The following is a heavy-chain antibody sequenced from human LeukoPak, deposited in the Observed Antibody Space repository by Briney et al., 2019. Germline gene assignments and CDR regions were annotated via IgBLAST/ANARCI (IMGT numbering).Heavy chain of an antibody. J-gene: IGHJ3*01. V-gene: IGHV4-59*08. CDR1: GGSISGYY. Sequence: SETLSLTCTVSGGSISGYYWTWIRQPPGKGLEWIGYMYYNGNTNYNPSLKSRVTISVDPSKNQFSLKLTSVTTADTAVYYCALWEIVHYAFDFWGQGTMVTVSS. CDR3: ALWEIVHYAFDF. D-gene: IGHD5-12*01. CDR2: MYYNGNT.